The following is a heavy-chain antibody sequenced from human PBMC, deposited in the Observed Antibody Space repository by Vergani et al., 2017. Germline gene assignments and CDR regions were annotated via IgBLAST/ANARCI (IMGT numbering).Heavy chain of an antibody. CDR2: IIPILGIA. V-gene: IGHV1-69*04. J-gene: IGHJ6*02. D-gene: IGHD6-19*01. CDR1: GGTVSSYD. Sequence: QVQLVQSGAEVKQPGSSVKVSCKASGGTVSSYDISWVRQAPGQGLEWMGRIIPILGIANYAQKFQGSVTITADKSPSTAYMELSSLRSEDTAVYYCATREPLLAVAATDYYYGMDVWGQGTTVTVSS. CDR3: ATREPLLAVAATDYYYGMDV.